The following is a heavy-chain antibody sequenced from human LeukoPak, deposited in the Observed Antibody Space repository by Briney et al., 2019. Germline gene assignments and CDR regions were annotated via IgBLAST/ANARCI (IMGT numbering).Heavy chain of an antibody. Sequence: PSQTLSLTCTVSGDSISSGRYYWTWIRQPAGKGLEWIGRIYTSGNTDYNPSLKSRVTIPLDTSKSQFSMKLKSVTAADTAVYYCARGLSSFYAFLDYWGQGSLVTVSS. J-gene: IGHJ4*02. CDR1: GDSISSGRYY. D-gene: IGHD3-16*01. V-gene: IGHV4-61*02. CDR3: ARGLSSFYAFLDY. CDR2: IYTSGNT.